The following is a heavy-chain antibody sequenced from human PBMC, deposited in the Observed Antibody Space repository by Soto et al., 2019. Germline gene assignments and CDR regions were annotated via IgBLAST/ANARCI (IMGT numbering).Heavy chain of an antibody. Sequence: EVQLVESGGGLVKPGGSLRLSCAASGFTFSSYSMNWVRQAPGKGLEWVSSISSSSSYKYYADSVKGRFTISSDNAKNSLYLQMNSLRAEDTAVYYCARDRMGDPPPDAFDIWGQGTMVTVSS. CDR1: GFTFSSYS. J-gene: IGHJ3*02. CDR3: ARDRMGDPPPDAFDI. CDR2: ISSSSSYK. D-gene: IGHD3-16*01. V-gene: IGHV3-21*01.